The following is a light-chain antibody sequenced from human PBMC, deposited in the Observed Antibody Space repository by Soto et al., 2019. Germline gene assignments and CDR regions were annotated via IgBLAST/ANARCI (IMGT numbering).Light chain of an antibody. V-gene: IGKV3-20*01. CDR2: GGS. CDR3: QQYVTSPRT. J-gene: IGKJ1*01. Sequence: EVVLTQSPDTLSLSPGETATLSCRASQSLSATYLAWYQQKPGQAPRLLIYGGSFRATGVPDKFSGRGSGTDFTLSISRLEPEDFAVYYCQQYVTSPRTFGQGTKVDIK. CDR1: QSLSATY.